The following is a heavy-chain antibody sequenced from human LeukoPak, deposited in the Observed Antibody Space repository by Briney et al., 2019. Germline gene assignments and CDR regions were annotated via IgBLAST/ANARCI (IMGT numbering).Heavy chain of an antibody. D-gene: IGHD2-2*01. Sequence: ASVKVSCKASGYTFTSYYMHWVRQAPGQGLEWMGMINPSGGSTSYAQKFQGRVTMTRDTSTSTVYMELSSLRSEDTAVYYCARGGCSSTSCAAIADYWGQGTLVTVSS. CDR3: ARGGCSSTSCAAIADY. CDR2: INPSGGST. J-gene: IGHJ4*02. CDR1: GYTFTSYY. V-gene: IGHV1-46*01.